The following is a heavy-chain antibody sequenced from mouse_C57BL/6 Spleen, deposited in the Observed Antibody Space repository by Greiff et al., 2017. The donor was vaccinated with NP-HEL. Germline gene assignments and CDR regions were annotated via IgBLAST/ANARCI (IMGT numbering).Heavy chain of an antibody. CDR2: INPGSGGT. CDR3: ARPRDYAMDY. V-gene: IGHV1-54*01. Sequence: QVQLQQSGAELVRPGTSVKVSCKASGYAFTNYLIEWVKQRPGQGLEWIGVINPGSGGTNYNEKFKGKATLTADKSSSTAYMQLGSLTSEDSAVYFCARPRDYAMDYWGQGTSVTVSS. CDR1: GYAFTNYL. J-gene: IGHJ4*01.